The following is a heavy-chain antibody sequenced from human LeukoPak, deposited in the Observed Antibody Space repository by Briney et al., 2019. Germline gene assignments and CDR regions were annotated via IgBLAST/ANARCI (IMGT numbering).Heavy chain of an antibody. J-gene: IGHJ6*03. V-gene: IGHV3-23*01. CDR1: GFTFSSYA. D-gene: IGHD5-18*01. CDR2: LSGSGAGT. Sequence: GGSLRLSCAATGFTFSSYAVSWVRQAPGKGLEWVSSLSGSGAGTYYADSVKGRFTISRDNAKNSLYLQTNSLRAEDTAVYYCARGGYSHGRYYYYMDVWGIGTAVTVSS. CDR3: ARGGYSHGRYYYYMDV.